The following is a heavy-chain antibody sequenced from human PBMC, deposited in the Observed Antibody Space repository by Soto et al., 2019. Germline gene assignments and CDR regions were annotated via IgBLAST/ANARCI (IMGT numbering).Heavy chain of an antibody. Sequence: EVQLVESGGGLVEPGGSLRLSCAASGITFSNAWMNWVRKAPGKGLEYIGSIRSKTDGGTTEYAAPVEGRFTVSRDDSKSTLYLQMSGLKPEDTAVYYCTTTRPCTNFFDNWGQGTLVTVSS. D-gene: IGHD2-8*01. J-gene: IGHJ3*02. CDR2: IRSKTDGGTT. V-gene: IGHV3-15*01. CDR1: GITFSNAW. CDR3: TTTRPCTNFFDN.